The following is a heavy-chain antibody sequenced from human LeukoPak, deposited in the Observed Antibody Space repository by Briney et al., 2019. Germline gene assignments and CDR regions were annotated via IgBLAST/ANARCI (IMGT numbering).Heavy chain of an antibody. J-gene: IGHJ3*02. CDR1: GFTFSSYA. CDR2: ISYDGSNK. Sequence: GGSLRLSCAASGFTFSSYAMHWVRQAPGKGLEWVAVISYDGSNKHYADSVRGRFTISRDNSKNTLYLQMNSLRAEDTAVYYCARDQITMIVANGVDAFDIWGQGTMVTVSS. V-gene: IGHV3-30-3*01. CDR3: ARDQITMIVANGVDAFDI. D-gene: IGHD3-22*01.